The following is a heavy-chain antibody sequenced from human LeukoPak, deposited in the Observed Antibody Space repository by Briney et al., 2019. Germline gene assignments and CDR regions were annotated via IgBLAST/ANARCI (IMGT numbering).Heavy chain of an antibody. CDR2: ISSRGSTI. CDR3: ARERGGRTYYDILTGYSYYFDY. J-gene: IGHJ4*02. D-gene: IGHD3-9*01. CDR1: GFTFSSYE. V-gene: IGHV3-48*03. Sequence: GGSLRLSCAASGFTFSSYEMNWVRQAPGKGLEWVSYISSRGSTIYYADSVKGRFTISRDNAKNSLHLQMNSLRAEDTAVYYCARERGGRTYYDILTGYSYYFDYWGQGTLVTVSS.